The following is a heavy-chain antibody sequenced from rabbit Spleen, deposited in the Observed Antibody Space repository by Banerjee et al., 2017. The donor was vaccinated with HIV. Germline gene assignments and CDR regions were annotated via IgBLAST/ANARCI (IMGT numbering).Heavy chain of an antibody. V-gene: IGHV1S40*01. CDR3: ARDLVAVIGWNFNL. J-gene: IGHJ4*01. CDR1: GLDFSSSYW. CDR2: IDVSGRGTI. D-gene: IGHD1-1*01. Sequence: QSLEESGGDLVKPGASLTLACTASGLDFSSSYWICWVRQAPGTGLDWIACIDVSGRGTIHYASWAKGRFTISKTSSTTVTLQMTRLTAADTATYFCARDLVAVIGWNFNLWGPGTLVTVS.